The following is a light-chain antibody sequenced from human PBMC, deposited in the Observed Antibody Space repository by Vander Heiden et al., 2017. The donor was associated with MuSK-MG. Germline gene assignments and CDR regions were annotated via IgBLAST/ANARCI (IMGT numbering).Light chain of an antibody. V-gene: IGKV4-1*01. CDR2: RAS. J-gene: IGKJ1*01. CDR1: QNLLRVSDNKNH. Sequence: IVMTHSPNSLAVSLGERATINCRSSQNLLRVSDNKNHLAWFKQKAGQPPELLIYRASTRRSGVPDRVSGSGSGTDFTLTIANFQAEDVAVYYCHQDDSSLTTFGQGTKVEIK. CDR3: HQDDSSLTT.